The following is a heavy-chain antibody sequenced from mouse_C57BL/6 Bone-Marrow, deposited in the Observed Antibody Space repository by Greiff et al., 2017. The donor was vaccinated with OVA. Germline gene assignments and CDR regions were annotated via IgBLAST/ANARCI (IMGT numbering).Heavy chain of an antibody. CDR2: ISSGGSYT. D-gene: IGHD2-2*01. Sequence: DVKLQESGGDLVKPGGSLKLSCAASGFTFSSYGMSWVRQTPDKRLEWVATISSGGSYTYYPDSVKGRFTISRDNAKNTLYLQMSSLKSEDTAMYYCAPIYYGYAWFAYWGQGTLVTVSA. V-gene: IGHV5-6*02. CDR3: APIYYGYAWFAY. J-gene: IGHJ3*01. CDR1: GFTFSSYG.